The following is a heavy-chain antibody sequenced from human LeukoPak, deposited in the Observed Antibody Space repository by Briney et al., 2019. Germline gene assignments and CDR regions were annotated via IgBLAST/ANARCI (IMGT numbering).Heavy chain of an antibody. J-gene: IGHJ3*02. CDR2: IYSGGST. V-gene: IGHV3-53*01. CDR3: AREYYDILTGLCGAFDI. D-gene: IGHD3-9*01. CDR1: GFTVSSNY. Sequence: PGGSLRLSCAASGFTVSSNYMSWVRQAPGKGLEWVSVIYSGGSTYYADSVKGRFTISRDNSKNTLYLQMNSLRAEDTAVYYCAREYYDILTGLCGAFDIWGQGTMVTVPS.